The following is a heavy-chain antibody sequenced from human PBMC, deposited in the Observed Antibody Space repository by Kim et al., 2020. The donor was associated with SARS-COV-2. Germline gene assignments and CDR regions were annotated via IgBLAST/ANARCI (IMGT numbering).Heavy chain of an antibody. CDR3: ARDPGYCSGGSCPDAFDI. J-gene: IGHJ3*02. V-gene: IGHV3-48*02. Sequence: KGRFTISRDNAKNSLYLQMNSLRDEDTAVYYCARDPGYCSGGSCPDAFDIWGQGTMVTVSS. D-gene: IGHD2-15*01.